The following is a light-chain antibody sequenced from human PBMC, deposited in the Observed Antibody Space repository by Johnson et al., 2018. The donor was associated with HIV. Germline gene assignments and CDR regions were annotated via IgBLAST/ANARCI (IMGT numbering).Light chain of an antibody. CDR2: DNN. Sequence: HSVLTQPPSVSAAPGQKVTISCSGSNSNIGNNYVSWYQQLPGTAPKLLIYDNNKRPSGIPDRFSGSKSGTSATLGITGLQTGDEADYYCGTWDSSLVWVFGTGTKVTAL. CDR3: GTWDSSLVWV. V-gene: IGLV1-51*01. CDR1: NSNIGNNY. J-gene: IGLJ1*01.